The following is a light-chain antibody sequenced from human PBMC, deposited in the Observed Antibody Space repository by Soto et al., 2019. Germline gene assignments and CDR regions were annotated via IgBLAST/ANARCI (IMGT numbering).Light chain of an antibody. V-gene: IGLV2-8*02. Sequence: QSALTQPPSASRSPGQSVTISCTGTSSDVGGYNYVSWYQQHPGKAPKLMIYEVSKRPSGVPDRFSGSKSGNTASLTVSGLRAEDEADYYCSSYAGSNNFVVFGGGTKLTVL. CDR2: EVS. CDR3: SSYAGSNNFVV. CDR1: SSDVGGYNY. J-gene: IGLJ2*01.